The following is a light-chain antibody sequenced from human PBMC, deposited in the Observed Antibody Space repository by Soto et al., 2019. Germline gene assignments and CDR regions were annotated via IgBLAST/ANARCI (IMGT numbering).Light chain of an antibody. J-gene: IGLJ3*02. CDR3: CSYTSTNSRV. CDR2: EVS. Sequence: QSALTQPASMSGSPGQSITISCTGTSNDVGGYNYVSWYQQHPGKAPKLMIFEVSNRPSGVSNRFSGSKSGNTASLTISGLQAEDEAYYYCCSYTSTNSRVFGGGIKLTVL. V-gene: IGLV2-14*01. CDR1: SNDVGGYNY.